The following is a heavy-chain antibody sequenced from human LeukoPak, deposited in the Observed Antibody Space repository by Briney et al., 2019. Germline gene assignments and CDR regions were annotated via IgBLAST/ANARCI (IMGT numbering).Heavy chain of an antibody. V-gene: IGHV3-30*02. CDR2: IRFDGSNK. J-gene: IGHJ6*03. D-gene: IGHD3-10*01. Sequence: PGGSLRLSCVASGFSFATFGMHWIRQTPSKGLEWVAFIRFDGSNKYYRDSVRGRFTISRDNGKNTLFLQMSSLRVEDTAVYFCVTAWFGQLSVNNNYHMDFWGKGTTVTISS. CDR1: GFSFATFG. CDR3: VTAWFGQLSVNNNYHMDF.